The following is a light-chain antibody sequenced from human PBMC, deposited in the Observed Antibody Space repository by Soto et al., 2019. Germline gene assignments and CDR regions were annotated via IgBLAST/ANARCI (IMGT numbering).Light chain of an antibody. V-gene: IGKV1-5*03. CDR2: KES. J-gene: IGKJ1*01. CDR1: QSTRSW. CDR3: QQYNTYPWT. Sequence: DIQMTQSPSTLSASVGDRVTITCRASQSTRSWLAWYQQKPGKAPKILIYKESSLESGVPSRFSGSGSGTEFTLTISSLQPDDFATYYCQQYNTYPWTFGQGTKVDIK.